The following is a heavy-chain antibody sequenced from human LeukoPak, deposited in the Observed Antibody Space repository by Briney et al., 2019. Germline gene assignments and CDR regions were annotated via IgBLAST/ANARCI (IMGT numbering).Heavy chain of an antibody. CDR1: GFTFSSYS. CDR2: ISSSSSYI. D-gene: IGHD1-26*01. Sequence: PGGSLRLSCAASGFTFSSYSMNWVRQAPGKGLEWVSSISSSSSYIYYADSVKGRFTISRDNAKNSLYLQMTSLRAEDTAVYYCARAPIVGATSSAFDIWGQGTMVTVSS. J-gene: IGHJ3*02. CDR3: ARAPIVGATSSAFDI. V-gene: IGHV3-21*01.